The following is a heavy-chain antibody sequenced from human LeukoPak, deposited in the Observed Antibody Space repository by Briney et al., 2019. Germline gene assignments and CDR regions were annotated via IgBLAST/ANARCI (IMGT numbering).Heavy chain of an antibody. Sequence: GGSLRLSCATSGFSFRTYGMSWIRQAPGKGLEWVAGISGSAYTTHYAGSVKGRFTISRDNSKNTLFLQMDSLRVEDTAVYYCAKLPIMLALNRIEFWSQGSLVTVTS. D-gene: IGHD2-8*01. CDR1: GFSFRTYG. CDR3: AKLPIMLALNRIEF. J-gene: IGHJ4*02. V-gene: IGHV3-23*01. CDR2: ISGSAYTT.